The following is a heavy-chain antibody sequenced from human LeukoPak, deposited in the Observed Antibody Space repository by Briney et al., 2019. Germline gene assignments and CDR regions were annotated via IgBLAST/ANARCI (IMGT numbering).Heavy chain of an antibody. CDR2: ISSSSIYI. D-gene: IGHD5-12*01. CDR1: GFTLSSYS. CDR3: AKEYSGYDYSYYFDY. J-gene: IGHJ4*02. Sequence: GGSLRLSCAASGFTLSSYSMNWVRQAPGKGLEWVSSISSSSIYIYYADSVKGRFTISRDNAKNSLYLQMNSLRTEDTALYYCAKEYSGYDYSYYFDYWGQGTLVTVSS. V-gene: IGHV3-21*04.